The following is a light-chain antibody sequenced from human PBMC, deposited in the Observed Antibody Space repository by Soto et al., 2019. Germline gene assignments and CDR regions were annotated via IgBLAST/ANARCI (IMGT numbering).Light chain of an antibody. Sequence: QSVLTQPASVSGSPGQSITISCTGSSSDIGDYAYVSWYQQHPDKAPKLMIYEVSNRPSGVSNRFSGSKSGNTASLTISGLLAKDEADYYCSSYTSSNSILFGGGTK. J-gene: IGLJ3*02. CDR3: SSYTSSNSIL. CDR2: EVS. CDR1: SSDIGDYAY. V-gene: IGLV2-14*01.